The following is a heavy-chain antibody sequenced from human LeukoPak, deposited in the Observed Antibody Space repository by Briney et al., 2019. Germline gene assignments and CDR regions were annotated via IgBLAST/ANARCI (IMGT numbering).Heavy chain of an antibody. CDR3: AKGTHSSSWHWYDP. CDR2: INWNGGST. D-gene: IGHD6-13*01. Sequence: PGGSLRLSCAASGFIFDDYGMSWVRQAPGKGLVWVSGINWNGGSTGYADSVKGRFTISRDNAKNSLYLQMNSLRAEDTAVYYCAKGTHSSSWHWYDPWGQGTLVTVSS. CDR1: GFIFDDYG. J-gene: IGHJ5*02. V-gene: IGHV3-20*04.